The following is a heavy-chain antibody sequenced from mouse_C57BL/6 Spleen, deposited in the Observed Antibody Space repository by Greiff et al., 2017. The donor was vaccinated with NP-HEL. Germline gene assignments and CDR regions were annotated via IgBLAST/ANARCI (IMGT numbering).Heavy chain of an antibody. CDR2: IYPGDGDT. CDR3: AREITTGVTLDY. CDR1: GYAFSSSW. V-gene: IGHV1-82*01. Sequence: QVQLKESGPELVKPGASVKISCKASGYAFSSSWMNWVKQRPGKGLEWIGRIYPGDGDTNYNGKFKGKATLTADQSSSTAYMQLSSLTSEDAAVYFCAREITTGVTLDYWGQGTTLTVSS. J-gene: IGHJ2*01. D-gene: IGHD1-1*01.